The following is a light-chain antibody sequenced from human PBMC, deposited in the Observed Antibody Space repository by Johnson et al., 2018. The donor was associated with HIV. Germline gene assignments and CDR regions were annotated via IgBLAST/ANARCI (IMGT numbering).Light chain of an antibody. CDR1: SSNIGNNY. V-gene: IGLV1-51*02. Sequence: QSVLTQPPSVSAAPGQKVTISCSGSSSNIGNNYVSWYQQLPGTAPKLLICENNKRPSGIPDRFSGSKSGTSATLGITGLQTGDAADYYCETWDNSLIAYVYGTGTKVTVL. J-gene: IGLJ1*01. CDR2: ENN. CDR3: ETWDNSLIAYV.